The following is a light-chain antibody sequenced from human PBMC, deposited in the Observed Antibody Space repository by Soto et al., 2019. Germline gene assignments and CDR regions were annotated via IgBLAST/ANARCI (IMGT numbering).Light chain of an antibody. J-gene: IGKJ2*01. CDR1: QSVSSSY. CDR2: GAS. CDR3: QHYGSSAGYT. V-gene: IGKV3-20*01. Sequence: EIVLTQSPGTLSLSPGERATLSCRASQSVSSSYLAWYRQKPGQAPRLLIYGASRRATGIPDRFSGSGSGTDFTLTIRRLEPADFAVYYCQHYGSSAGYTFGQGTKLEIK.